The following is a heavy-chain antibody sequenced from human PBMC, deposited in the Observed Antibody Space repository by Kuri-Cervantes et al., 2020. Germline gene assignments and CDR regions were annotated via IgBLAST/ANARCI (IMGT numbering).Heavy chain of an antibody. Sequence: ASVKLSCKASGYTFTSYYMHWVRQAPGQGLEWMGIINPSGGSTSYAQRFQGRVTMTRDTSISTAYMELSRLRSDDTAVYYCARYIGGMDVWGQGTTVTVSS. V-gene: IGHV1-46*01. J-gene: IGHJ6*02. CDR1: GYTFTSYY. CDR2: INPSGGST. CDR3: ARYIGGMDV. D-gene: IGHD2-15*01.